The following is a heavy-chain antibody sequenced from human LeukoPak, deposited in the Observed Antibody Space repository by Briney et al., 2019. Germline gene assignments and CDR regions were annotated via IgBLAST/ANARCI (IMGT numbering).Heavy chain of an antibody. Sequence: GASVKVSCKASGYTFTSYGISWVRQAPGQGLEWMGWISAYNGNTNYAQKLQGRVTMTTDTYTSTAYMELRSLRSDDTAVYYCARSTDYYGMDVWGQGTTVTVSS. CDR2: ISAYNGNT. J-gene: IGHJ6*02. CDR1: GYTFTSYG. CDR3: ARSTDYYGMDV. V-gene: IGHV1-18*01. D-gene: IGHD2-2*01.